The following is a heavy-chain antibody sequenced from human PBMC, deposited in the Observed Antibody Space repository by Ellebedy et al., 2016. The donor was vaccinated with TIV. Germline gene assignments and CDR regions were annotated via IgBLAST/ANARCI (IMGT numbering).Heavy chain of an antibody. Sequence: PGGSLRLSCAASGFAFSTYSMNWVRQAPGKGLEWVSSISSSGAYRYHADSMEGRFTIPRDNAKNSRYLQMNSLRADDTAVYYCAREKSGHKWNDGFDSWGQGTLVTVSS. CDR1: GFAFSTYS. V-gene: IGHV3-21*01. D-gene: IGHD1-1*01. CDR3: AREKSGHKWNDGFDS. CDR2: ISSSGAYR. J-gene: IGHJ4*02.